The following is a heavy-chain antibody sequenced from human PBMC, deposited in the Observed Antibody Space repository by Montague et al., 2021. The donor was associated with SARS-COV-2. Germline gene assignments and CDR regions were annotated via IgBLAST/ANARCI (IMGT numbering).Heavy chain of an antibody. CDR1: GGSTASHY. V-gene: IGHV4-4*07. J-gene: IGHJ5*02. CDR2: IYANGNF. D-gene: IGHD3-10*01. CDR3: SSDAYYFGSGRENHGAFDP. Sequence: SETLSLTCTVSGGSTASHYWSWIWQPAGKGLELNGRIYANGNFDYNPSLNRRVSMSMGTSKQEFSMTLISVTAADTAVYYCSSDAYYFGSGRENHGAFDPWGQGILVTVSS.